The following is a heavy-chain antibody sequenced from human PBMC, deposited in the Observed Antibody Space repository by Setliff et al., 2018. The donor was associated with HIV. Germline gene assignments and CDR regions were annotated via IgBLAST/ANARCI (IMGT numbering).Heavy chain of an antibody. CDR3: ARVWDYDILTGYSFDAFDI. V-gene: IGHV7-4-1*02. J-gene: IGHJ3*02. CDR2: INTNTGNP. Sequence: SCKASGYTFTSYAMNWVRQAPGQGLEWMGWINTNTGNPTYAQGFTGRFVFSLDTSVSTAYLQISSLKAEDTAVYYCARVWDYDILTGYSFDAFDIWGQGTMVTVSS. CDR1: GYTFTSYA. D-gene: IGHD3-9*01.